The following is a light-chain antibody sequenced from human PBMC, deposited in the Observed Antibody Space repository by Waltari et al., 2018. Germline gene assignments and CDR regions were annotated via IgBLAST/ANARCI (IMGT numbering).Light chain of an antibody. Sequence: QSVLTQPPSVSGAPGQRVTISCTGGSSNVGAGYDVHWYRHLPGTAPKLLIYGNSKRPSGVTDRFSGSKSGASASLDITGLQADDEADYFCQSYDDTLGAWVFGGGTKVTVL. CDR3: QSYDDTLGAWV. V-gene: IGLV1-40*01. CDR2: GNS. CDR1: SSNVGAGYD. J-gene: IGLJ3*02.